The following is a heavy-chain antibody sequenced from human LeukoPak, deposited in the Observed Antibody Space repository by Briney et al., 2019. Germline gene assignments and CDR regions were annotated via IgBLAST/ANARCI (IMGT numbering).Heavy chain of an antibody. D-gene: IGHD2-15*01. V-gene: IGHV4-38-2*02. CDR1: GYSISSGYD. CDR3: ARHSEYCSGGYCYSFDY. Sequence: SETLSLTCTVSGYSISSGYDWGWIRQPPGKGLEWIGSIYYSGSTYYNSSLKSRVTISVDTSKNQFSLKLSSATAADTAVYYCARHSEYCSGGYCYSFDYWGQGTLVTVSS. CDR2: IYYSGST. J-gene: IGHJ4*02.